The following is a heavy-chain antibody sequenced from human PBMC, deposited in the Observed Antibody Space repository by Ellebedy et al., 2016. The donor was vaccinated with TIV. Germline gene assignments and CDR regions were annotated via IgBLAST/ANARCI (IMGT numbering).Heavy chain of an antibody. Sequence: GESLKISCAASGFTFNNYAMNWVRQAPGKGLEWISYISSSSSNTIYYADSVKGRFTISRDNARNSLYLQMNSLRVEDTAVYYCARDRAAHSFWGRGTLVTVSS. CDR1: GFTFNNYA. CDR3: ARDRAAHSF. J-gene: IGHJ4*02. V-gene: IGHV3-48*04. D-gene: IGHD1-26*01. CDR2: ISSSSSNTI.